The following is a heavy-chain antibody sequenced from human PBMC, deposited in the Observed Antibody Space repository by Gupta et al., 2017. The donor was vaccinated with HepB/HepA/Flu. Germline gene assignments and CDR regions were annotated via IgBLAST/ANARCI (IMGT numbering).Heavy chain of an antibody. V-gene: IGHV3-23*01. J-gene: IGHJ3*01. CDR1: AFTFRNYA. CDR3: AKSVLTVVPETRTFDV. D-gene: IGHD2-2*01. CDR2: ISDNADTT. Sequence: EVQLLESGGGLVEPGGSLRLSCAASAFTFRNYAMSWVRQAPGKGLEWVSIISDNADTTHYADSVIGRFTISRDNSKNILYLQMNSLRGEDTAIYFCAKSVLTVVPETRTFDVWGQRTMVTVSS.